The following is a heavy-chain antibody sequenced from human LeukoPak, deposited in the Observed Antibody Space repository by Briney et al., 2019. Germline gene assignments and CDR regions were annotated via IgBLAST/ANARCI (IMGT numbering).Heavy chain of an antibody. J-gene: IGHJ6*03. Sequence: PGGSLRLSCAASGFTFSSYSMNWVRQAPGKGLECVSSISSSSSYIYYADSVKGRFTISRDNAKNSLYLQMNSLRAEDTAVYYCARDSDDFWSGYYPPLYYYYYYYMDVWGKGTTVTVSS. CDR1: GFTFSSYS. CDR2: ISSSSSYI. D-gene: IGHD3-3*01. CDR3: ARDSDDFWSGYYPPLYYYYYYYMDV. V-gene: IGHV3-21*01.